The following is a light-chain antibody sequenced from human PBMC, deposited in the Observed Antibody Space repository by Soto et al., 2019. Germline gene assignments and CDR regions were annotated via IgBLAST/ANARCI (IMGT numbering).Light chain of an antibody. CDR3: SSYTSSSTYV. J-gene: IGLJ1*01. V-gene: IGLV2-14*01. CDR1: TGDVVGYNY. Sequence: QSVLTQPASVSGSPGQSITISCTGTTGDVVGYNYVSWYQQHPGKAPKLMIYEVSNRPSGVSNRFSGSKSGNTASLTISGLQAEDEADYYCSSYTSSSTYVFGTGTKVTVL. CDR2: EVS.